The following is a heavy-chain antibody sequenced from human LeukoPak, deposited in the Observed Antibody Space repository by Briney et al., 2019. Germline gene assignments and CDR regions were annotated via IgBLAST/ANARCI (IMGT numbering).Heavy chain of an antibody. Sequence: SGGSLRLSCAASGFTFSTYAMHWVRQAPGKGLEWVAFIWPDGSKKYYADSVKGRFAISRENSKNTVYLQMNDLRPEDTALYFCAKISSSAESNFDYGGQGTLLTVSS. J-gene: IGHJ4*02. V-gene: IGHV3-30*02. CDR1: GFTFSTYA. CDR2: IWPDGSKK. D-gene: IGHD6-25*01. CDR3: AKISSSAESNFDY.